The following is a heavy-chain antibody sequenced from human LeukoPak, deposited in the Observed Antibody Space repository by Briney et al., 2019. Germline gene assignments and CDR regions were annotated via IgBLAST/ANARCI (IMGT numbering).Heavy chain of an antibody. J-gene: IGHJ4*02. CDR1: GYTFTGYY. D-gene: IGHD2-15*01. Sequence: ASVKVSCKASGYTFTGYYMHWVRQAPGQGLEWMGWINPNSGGTNYAQKFQGRVTMTRDTSISIAYMELSRLRSDDTAVYYCARVRCSGGSCYLLDYWGQGTLVTVSS. CDR2: INPNSGGT. CDR3: ARVRCSGGSCYLLDY. V-gene: IGHV1-2*02.